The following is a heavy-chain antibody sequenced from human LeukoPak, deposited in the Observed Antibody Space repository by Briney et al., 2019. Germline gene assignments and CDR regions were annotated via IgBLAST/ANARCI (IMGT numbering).Heavy chain of an antibody. CDR1: GFTFSSYG. J-gene: IGHJ4*02. Sequence: GGTLRLSCAASGFTFSSYGMSWVRQAPGKGLEWVSAISGSGGSTYYADSVKGRFTISRDNSKNTLYLQMNSLRAEDTAVYYCARVAINDYGDYFDYWGQGALVTVSS. CDR2: ISGSGGST. CDR3: ARVAINDYGDYFDY. V-gene: IGHV3-23*01. D-gene: IGHD4-17*01.